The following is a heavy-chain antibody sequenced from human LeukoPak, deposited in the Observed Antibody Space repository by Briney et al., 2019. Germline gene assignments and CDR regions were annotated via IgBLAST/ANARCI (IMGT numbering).Heavy chain of an antibody. V-gene: IGHV1-18*01. CDR2: ISAYNGNT. J-gene: IGHJ4*02. Sequence: ASVKVSCKASGYTFTSYGISWVRQAPGQGLEWMGWISAYNGNTNYAQKLQGRVTMTTDTSTSTAYMELRSLRSDDTAVYYCARNMEWLLPPTPDYWGQGTLVTVSS. D-gene: IGHD3-3*01. CDR3: ARNMEWLLPPTPDY. CDR1: GYTFTSYG.